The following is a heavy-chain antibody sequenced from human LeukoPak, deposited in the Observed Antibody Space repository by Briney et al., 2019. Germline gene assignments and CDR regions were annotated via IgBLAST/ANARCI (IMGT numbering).Heavy chain of an antibody. D-gene: IGHD5-24*01. CDR2: MIGVGTT. CDR3: AKDLHYNDGRWDFDP. J-gene: IGHJ5*02. Sequence: GGSLRLSCAASGFTFNTFAMTWVRQAPGKGLEWVAGMIGVGTTYYADSVKGRFTLSKDNSKKTVYLQMNSLRVEDTAIYYCAKDLHYNDGRWDFDPWGQGTLVTVSS. V-gene: IGHV3-23*01. CDR1: GFTFNTFA.